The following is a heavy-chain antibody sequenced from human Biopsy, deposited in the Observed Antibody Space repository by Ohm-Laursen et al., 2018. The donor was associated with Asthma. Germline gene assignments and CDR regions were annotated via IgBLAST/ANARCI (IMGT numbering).Heavy chain of an antibody. J-gene: IGHJ4*02. D-gene: IGHD4-17*01. V-gene: IGHV1-24*01. CDR1: GYSLTDLS. CDR2: HDHEEGGT. Sequence: GASVKVSCKISGYSLTDLSMHWVRQAPGQGLEWMGGHDHEEGGTVNAWRFQGRVTMTEDTSTDTAHMELSSLSSDDTAVYYCAPDFPKDYVRYNFQFWGQGTLVTVSS. CDR3: APDFPKDYVRYNFQF.